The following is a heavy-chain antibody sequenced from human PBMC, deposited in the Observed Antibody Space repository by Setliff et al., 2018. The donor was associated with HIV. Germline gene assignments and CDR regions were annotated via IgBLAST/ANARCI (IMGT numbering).Heavy chain of an antibody. V-gene: IGHV3-48*03. D-gene: IGHD3-9*01. J-gene: IGHJ4*02. Sequence: GGSLRLSCAASGFTFSSYEMNWVRQAPGKGLEWVSYISSSDNTIHYADSVRGRFTISRDNAENSLYLQMNSLRAEDTAVYYCAREGYNVLRYFDWLSAEWLDFWGQGTLVTVSS. CDR3: AREGYNVLRYFDWLSAEWLDF. CDR2: ISSSDNTI. CDR1: GFTFSSYE.